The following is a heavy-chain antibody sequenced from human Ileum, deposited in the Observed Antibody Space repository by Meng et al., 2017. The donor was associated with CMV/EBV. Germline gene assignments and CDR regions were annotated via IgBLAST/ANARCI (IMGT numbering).Heavy chain of an antibody. Sequence: GSLRLSCAASGFAVTNSYMSWVRQAPGKGLEWVSVTYTGGSTFYSDSVKGRFTVSRDSFNNTLSLQMTSLRDEDTALYYCVRHMYNFGVVTAIENWGQGTQVTVSS. CDR3: VRHMYNFGVVTAIEN. D-gene: IGHD2-21*02. CDR2: TYTGGST. J-gene: IGHJ4*02. V-gene: IGHV3-53*01. CDR1: GFAVTNSY.